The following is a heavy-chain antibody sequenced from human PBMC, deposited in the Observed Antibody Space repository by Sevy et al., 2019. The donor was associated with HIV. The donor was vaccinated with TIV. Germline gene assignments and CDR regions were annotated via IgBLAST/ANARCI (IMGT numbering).Heavy chain of an antibody. V-gene: IGHV4-38-2*02. CDR1: GYSIRNGYY. J-gene: IGHJ4*02. Sequence: SETLSLTCTVSGYSIRNGYYWAWIRQPPGKGLEWIGSIHQSGITHYNPSLKSRVIISVDTSKNQVSLELSSVTAADTAMYYCARDRKHPLYYFDYWGQGIPVLVSS. CDR3: ARDRKHPLYYFDY. D-gene: IGHD2-21*01. CDR2: IHQSGIT.